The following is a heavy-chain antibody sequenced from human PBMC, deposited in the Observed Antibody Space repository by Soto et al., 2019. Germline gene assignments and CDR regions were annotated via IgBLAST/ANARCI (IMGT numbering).Heavy chain of an antibody. CDR1: GGSISSGDYY. CDR3: ASSKYYYGSGSSYNWFDP. CDR2: IYYSGST. V-gene: IGHV4-30-4*01. D-gene: IGHD3-10*01. Sequence: PSETLSLTCTVSGGSISSGDYYWSWIRQPPXKGLEWIGYIYYSGSTYYNPSLKSRVTISVDTSKNQFSLKLSSVTAADTAVYYCASSKYYYGSGSSYNWFDPWGQGTLVTVSS. J-gene: IGHJ5*02.